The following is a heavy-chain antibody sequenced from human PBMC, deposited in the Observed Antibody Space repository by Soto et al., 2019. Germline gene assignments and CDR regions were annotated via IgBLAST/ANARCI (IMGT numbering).Heavy chain of an antibody. V-gene: IGHV4-34*01. CDR1: GGSFSGYY. CDR2: INHSGST. CDR3: ARERSHRSPASIYPAFDP. Sequence: QVQLQQWGAGLLKPSETLSLTCAVYGGSFSGYYWSWIRQPPGKGLEWIGEINHSGSTNYNPSLNSRVTISVDSSKHQFSLKLSSVTAADTAVYYCARERSHRSPASIYPAFDPWGQGTLVTVSS. D-gene: IGHD2-15*01. J-gene: IGHJ5*02.